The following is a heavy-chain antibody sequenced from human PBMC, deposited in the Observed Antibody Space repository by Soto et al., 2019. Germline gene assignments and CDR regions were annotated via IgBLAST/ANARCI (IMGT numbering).Heavy chain of an antibody. CDR1: GYTFTXYG. Sequence: GASVKVSCKASGYTFTXYGISWVRQAPGQGLEWMGWISAYNGNTNYAQKLQGRVTMTTDTSTSTAYMELRSLRSDDTAVYYCALSPDTGTIENFAYLGQGTLVTVSS. CDR3: ALSPDTGTIENFAY. CDR2: ISAYNGNT. D-gene: IGHD1-7*01. V-gene: IGHV1-18*01. J-gene: IGHJ4*02.